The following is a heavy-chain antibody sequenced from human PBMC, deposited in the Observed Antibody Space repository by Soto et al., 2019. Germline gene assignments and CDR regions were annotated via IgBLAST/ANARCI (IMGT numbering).Heavy chain of an antibody. CDR1: GFSVSSNY. CDR3: AREAVFGLTMHYYHYMDV. Sequence: GGSLRLSCAASGFSVSSNYMSWIRQAPEKGLEWVSVVYRSGDTNYADSVKGRFTISRDTSKNTLYLHMNSLRGDDTAVYYCAREAVFGLTMHYYHYMDVWGKGTTVTVSS. CDR2: VYRSGDT. V-gene: IGHV3-66*01. J-gene: IGHJ6*03. D-gene: IGHD3-3*01.